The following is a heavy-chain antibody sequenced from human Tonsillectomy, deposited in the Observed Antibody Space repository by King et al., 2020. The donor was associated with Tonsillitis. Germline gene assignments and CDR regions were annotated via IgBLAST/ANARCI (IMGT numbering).Heavy chain of an antibody. CDR2: INPNSGDT. CDR3: AREGNGSPALNY. J-gene: IGHJ4*02. V-gene: IGHV1-2*02. CDR1: GYIFSGYF. D-gene: IGHD1-26*01. Sequence: VQLVESGAEVKKPGASVKVSCEASGYIFSGYFMHWVRQAPGQGLEWMGWINPNSGDTNYAQRFQGRVTMTRDTSISTAYMDLSRLTSDDTAVYYCAREGNGSPALNYWGQGSLLTVSS.